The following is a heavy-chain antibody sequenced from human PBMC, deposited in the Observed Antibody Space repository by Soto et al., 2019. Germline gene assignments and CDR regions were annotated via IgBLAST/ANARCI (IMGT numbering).Heavy chain of an antibody. CDR3: AKDLTYVGWFEVYYYGMDV. D-gene: IGHD3-10*01. Sequence: GGSLRLSCAASGFTFSSYAMSWVRQAPGKGLEWVSAISGSGGSTYYADSVKGRFTISRDNSKNTLYLQMNSLRAEDTAVYYCAKDLTYVGWFEVYYYGMDVWGQGTTVTSP. CDR1: GFTFSSYA. CDR2: ISGSGGST. J-gene: IGHJ6*02. V-gene: IGHV3-23*01.